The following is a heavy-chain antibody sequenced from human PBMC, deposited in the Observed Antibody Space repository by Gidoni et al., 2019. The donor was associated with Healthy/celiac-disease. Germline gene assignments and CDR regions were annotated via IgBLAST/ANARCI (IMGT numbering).Heavy chain of an antibody. CDR1: GFTFSSYG. Sequence: QVQLVESGGGVVQPGRSLRLSCAASGFTFSSYGMHWVRQAPGKGLEWVAVISYDGSNKYYADSVKGRFTISRDNSKNTLYLQMNSLRAEDTAVYYCAKLVPQGGSSWYGLPDDAFDIWGQGTMVTVSS. D-gene: IGHD6-13*01. J-gene: IGHJ3*02. CDR3: AKLVPQGGSSWYGLPDDAFDI. CDR2: ISYDGSNK. V-gene: IGHV3-30*18.